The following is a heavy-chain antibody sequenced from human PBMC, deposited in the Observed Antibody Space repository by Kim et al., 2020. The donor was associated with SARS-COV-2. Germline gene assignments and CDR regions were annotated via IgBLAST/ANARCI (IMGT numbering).Heavy chain of an antibody. V-gene: IGHV4-39*01. J-gene: IGHJ4*02. D-gene: IGHD6-13*01. Sequence: SETLSLTCTVSGGSISSSSYYWGWIRQPPGKGLEWIGSIYYSGSTYYNPSLKSRVTISVDTSKNQFSLKLSSVTAADTAVYYCARHSYSSSWYDYWGQGTLVTVSS. CDR1: GGSISSSSYY. CDR3: ARHSYSSSWYDY. CDR2: IYYSGST.